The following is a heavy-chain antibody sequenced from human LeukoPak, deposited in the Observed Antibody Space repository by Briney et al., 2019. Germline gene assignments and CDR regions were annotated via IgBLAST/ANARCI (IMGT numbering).Heavy chain of an antibody. V-gene: IGHV2-5*01. J-gene: IGHJ4*02. CDR2: IYWNDDK. CDR1: GFSLSTSGVG. D-gene: IGHD6-19*01. Sequence: VFGPTLVKPTQTLTLTCTFSGFSLSTSGVGVGWIRQPPGKALEWLTLIYWNDDKRYSPSLKTRLTIAKDTSKNKVVLTMTNMDPVDTATYHCAHGVSSGWFGDYFDYWGQGTLVTVSS. CDR3: AHGVSSGWFGDYFDY.